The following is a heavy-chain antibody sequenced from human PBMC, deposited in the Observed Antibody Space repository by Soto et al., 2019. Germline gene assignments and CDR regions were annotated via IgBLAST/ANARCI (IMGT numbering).Heavy chain of an antibody. D-gene: IGHD6-13*01. CDR2: ISWNSGSI. V-gene: IGHV3-9*01. CDR1: GFTFDDYA. CDR3: AKGGSSSSRSHFDY. Sequence: RLSCAASGFTFDDYAMHWVRQAPGKGLEWVSGISWNSGSIGYADSVKGRFTISRDNAKNSLYLQMNSLRAEDTALYYCAKGGSSSSRSHFDYWGQGTLVTVSS. J-gene: IGHJ4*02.